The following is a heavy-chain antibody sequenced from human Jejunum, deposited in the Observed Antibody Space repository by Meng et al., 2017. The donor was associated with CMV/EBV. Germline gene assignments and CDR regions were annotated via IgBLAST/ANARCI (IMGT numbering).Heavy chain of an antibody. J-gene: IGHJ6*02. D-gene: IGHD6-19*01. CDR1: IFSTLA. CDR3: ARAVAAYHYSYYGMDV. Sequence: IFSTLAVPWLRPAPGKGLEWVSVLSYDGNNKYYADSVKGRFTISRDNSTKTVFLQMNSLRPEDSAVYYCARAVAAYHYSYYGMDVWGQGTTVTVSS. V-gene: IGHV3-30-3*01. CDR2: LSYDGNNK.